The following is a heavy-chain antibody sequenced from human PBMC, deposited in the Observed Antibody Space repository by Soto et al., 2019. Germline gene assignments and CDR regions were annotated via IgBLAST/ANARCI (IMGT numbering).Heavy chain of an antibody. CDR3: ARDFHGTTLDGFDT. CDR1: GYTFTSYG. Sequence: QVQLVQSGAEVKKPGASVKVSCKASGYTFTSYGISWVRQAPGQGLEWMGWISAYNGNTNYAQKLQGRVTMTTDTSTSTVYMGLRSLKSDDTAVYYCARDFHGTTLDGFDTWSQGTLVTVSS. V-gene: IGHV1-18*01. D-gene: IGHD1-1*01. J-gene: IGHJ5*02. CDR2: ISAYNGNT.